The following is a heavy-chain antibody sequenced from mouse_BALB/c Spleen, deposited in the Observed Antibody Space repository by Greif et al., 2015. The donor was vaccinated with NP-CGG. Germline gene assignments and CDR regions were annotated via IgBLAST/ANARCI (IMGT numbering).Heavy chain of an antibody. CDR3: ARYYGSIYWYFDV. D-gene: IGHD1-1*01. CDR2: IYPGSGNT. V-gene: IGHV1-77*01. J-gene: IGHJ1*01. Sequence: VQGVESGAELARPGASVKLSCKASGYTFTDYYINWVKQRTGQGLEWIGEIYPGSGNTYYNEKFKGKATLTADKSSSTAYMQLSSLTSEDSAVYFCARYYGSIYWYFDVWGAGTTVTVSS. CDR1: GYTFTDYY.